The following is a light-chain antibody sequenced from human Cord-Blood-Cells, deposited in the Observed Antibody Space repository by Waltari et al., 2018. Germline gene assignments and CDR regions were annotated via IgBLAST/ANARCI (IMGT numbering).Light chain of an antibody. CDR2: QDS. V-gene: IGLV3-1*01. Sequence: SYELTQPPSVSVSPGQTASITCSGDKLGDKYACWYQQKPGQSPVLVIYQDSKRPSGIPEGFSGSNSGNTATLTISGTQAMDEADYYCQAWDSSPNWVFGGGTKLTVL. CDR1: KLGDKY. CDR3: QAWDSSPNWV. J-gene: IGLJ3*02.